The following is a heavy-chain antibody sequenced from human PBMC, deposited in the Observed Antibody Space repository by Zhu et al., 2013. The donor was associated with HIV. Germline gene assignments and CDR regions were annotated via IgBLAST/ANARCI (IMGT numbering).Heavy chain of an antibody. CDR2: INPNSGGT. J-gene: IGHJ4*02. Sequence: QVQLVQSGAEVKKPGASVKVSCKASGYTFTGYYMHWVRQAPGQGLEWMGWINPNSGGTNYAQKFQGRVTMTRDTSISTAYMELSRLRSDDTAVYYCARGPAANPGDPYFDYWGQGTLVTVSS. CDR1: GYTFTGYY. D-gene: IGHD2-2*01. CDR3: ARGPAANPGDPYFDY. V-gene: IGHV1-2*02.